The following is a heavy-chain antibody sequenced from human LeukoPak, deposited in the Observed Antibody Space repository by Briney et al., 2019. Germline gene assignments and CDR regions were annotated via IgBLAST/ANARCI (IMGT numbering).Heavy chain of an antibody. V-gene: IGHV7-4-1*02. J-gene: IGHJ4*02. Sequence: ASVKVSCKASGYTFTKYAMNWVRQAPGQGLEWMGWINTNTGNPTLAQGFTGRFVFSVDTSVNTAYLQISSLKAEDTAVYYCAREVLRHDYWGQGTLVTVSS. CDR3: AREVLRHDY. D-gene: IGHD3-10*01. CDR2: INTNTGNP. CDR1: GYTFTKYA.